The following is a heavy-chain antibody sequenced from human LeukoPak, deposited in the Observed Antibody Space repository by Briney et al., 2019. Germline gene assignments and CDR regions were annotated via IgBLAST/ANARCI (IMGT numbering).Heavy chain of an antibody. CDR1: GFTFSSYE. J-gene: IGHJ6*02. Sequence: PGGSLRLSCAASGFTFSSYEMNWVRQAPGKGLEWVSYISSSGSTIYYADSVKGRFTISRDNAENSLYLQMNSLRAEDTAVYYCARERVGGAAAGTPPFPYGMDVWGQGTTVTVSS. V-gene: IGHV3-48*03. CDR3: ARERVGGAAAGTPPFPYGMDV. D-gene: IGHD6-13*01. CDR2: ISSSGSTI.